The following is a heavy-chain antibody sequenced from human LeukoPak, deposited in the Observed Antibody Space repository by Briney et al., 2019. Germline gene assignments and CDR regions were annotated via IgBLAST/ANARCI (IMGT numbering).Heavy chain of an antibody. CDR3: ANHAVTSTGFFDL. Sequence: SETLSLTCAVSGYSISSGYYWGWIGQPPGKGLEWIGSIYHSGSTYYNPSLKSGVTISADTSKNQFSLKLSSVTAADTAMYYCANHAVTSTGFFDLWGRGTLVTVSS. D-gene: IGHD4-17*01. V-gene: IGHV4-38-2*01. CDR1: GYSISSGYY. CDR2: IYHSGST. J-gene: IGHJ2*01.